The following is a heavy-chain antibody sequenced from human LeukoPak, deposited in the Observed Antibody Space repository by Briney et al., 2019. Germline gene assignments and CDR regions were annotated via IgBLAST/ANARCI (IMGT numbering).Heavy chain of an antibody. CDR1: GGSISSNY. J-gene: IGHJ4*02. CDR3: ARDPHSSRGY. CDR2: IYYSGST. D-gene: IGHD6-13*01. Sequence: SETLSLTCTVSGGSISSNYWSWSRQPPGKGLEWIGYIYYSGSTNYTPSLKSRVTISVDTSKNQFSLKLSSVTAADTAVYYCARDPHSSRGYWGQGTLVTVSS. V-gene: IGHV4-59*01.